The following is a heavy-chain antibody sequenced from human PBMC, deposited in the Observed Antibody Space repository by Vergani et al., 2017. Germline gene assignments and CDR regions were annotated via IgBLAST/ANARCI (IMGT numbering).Heavy chain of an antibody. D-gene: IGHD3-10*01. CDR1: GGSVSGSGYY. CDR3: EAGTYYNPWY. V-gene: IGHV4-39*01. J-gene: IGHJ4*02. Sequence: QLLLQESGPGVVKPSETLSLICNVSGGSVSGSGYYWGWVRQSPGKGLEWIGTMYYSGSTYHNPSLKSRVSMSVDTSKNQFSLNVSSVTAADTAVYFCEAGTYYNPWYWSQGILVTVSS. CDR2: MYYSGST.